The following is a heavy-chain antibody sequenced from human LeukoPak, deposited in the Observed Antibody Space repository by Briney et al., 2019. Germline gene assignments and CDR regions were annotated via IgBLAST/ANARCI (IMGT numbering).Heavy chain of an antibody. D-gene: IGHD6-19*01. CDR3: ASLSAVAGRRDYYGMDV. Sequence: GGSLRLSCAASGFTFSSYSMNWVRQAPGKGLEWVSSISSSSSYIYYADSVKGRFTISRDNAKNSLYLQMNSLRAEDTAVYYCASLSAVAGRRDYYGMDVWGQGTTVTVSS. CDR1: GFTFSSYS. J-gene: IGHJ6*02. CDR2: ISSSSSYI. V-gene: IGHV3-21*01.